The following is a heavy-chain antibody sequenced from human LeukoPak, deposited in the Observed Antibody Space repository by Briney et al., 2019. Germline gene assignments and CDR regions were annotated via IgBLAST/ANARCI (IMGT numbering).Heavy chain of an antibody. CDR3: ARGQLIAAPRPNYFDY. CDR2: IFYSGST. D-gene: IGHD6-13*01. CDR1: GGSTSSYY. V-gene: IGHV4-59*01. Sequence: SETLSLTCSVSGGSTSSYYWTWIRQPPGKGLEWIGYIFYSGSTNYNPSLKSRVTISVDTSKNQFSLKLSSVTAADTAVYYCARGQLIAAPRPNYFDYWGQGTLVTVSS. J-gene: IGHJ4*02.